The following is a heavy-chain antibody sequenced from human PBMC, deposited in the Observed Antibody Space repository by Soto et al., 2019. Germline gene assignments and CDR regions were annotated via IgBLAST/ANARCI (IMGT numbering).Heavy chain of an antibody. CDR1: GDSISSYY. Sequence: SETLSLTCTVSGDSISSYYWSWIRQPPGKRLEWIGYIYYSGSTNYNPSLKSRVTISVDTSKNQFSLKLSSVTAADTAVYYCARCMAANWFDPWGQRTLVTVSS. V-gene: IGHV4-59*01. J-gene: IGHJ5*02. CDR3: ARCMAANWFDP. D-gene: IGHD2-8*01. CDR2: IYYSGST.